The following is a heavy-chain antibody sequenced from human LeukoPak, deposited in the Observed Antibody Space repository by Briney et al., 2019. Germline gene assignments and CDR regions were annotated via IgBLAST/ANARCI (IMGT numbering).Heavy chain of an antibody. V-gene: IGHV1-8*03. CDR1: GYTFTSYD. Sequence: ASVKVSCKASGYTFTSYDINWVRQATGQGLEWMAWMNPNSDNTGYAQKFQGRVTVTRNTSLSTAYMELSSLRSEDTAVYYCARGPWGSSSSYYFDYWGQGTLVTVSS. CDR2: MNPNSDNT. D-gene: IGHD6-6*01. J-gene: IGHJ4*02. CDR3: ARGPWGSSSSYYFDY.